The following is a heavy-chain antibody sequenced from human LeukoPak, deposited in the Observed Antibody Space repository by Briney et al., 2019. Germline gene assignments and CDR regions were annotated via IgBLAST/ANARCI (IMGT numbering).Heavy chain of an antibody. CDR1: GFTFSSYW. J-gene: IGHJ4*02. V-gene: IGHV3-74*01. CDR2: INSDGSST. Sequence: GGSLRLSCAPSGFTFSSYWMHWVREAPGKGLVWVSRINSDGSSTSYADSVKGRFTISRDNAKNTLYLQMNSLRAEDTAVYYCARVSSAYYYYDSSGYFYWGQGTLVTVSS. CDR3: ARVSSAYYYYDSSGYFY. D-gene: IGHD3-22*01.